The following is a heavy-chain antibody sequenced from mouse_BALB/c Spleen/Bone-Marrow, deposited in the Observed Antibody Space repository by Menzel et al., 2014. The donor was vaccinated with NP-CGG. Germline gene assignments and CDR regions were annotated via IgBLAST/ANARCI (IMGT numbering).Heavy chain of an antibody. CDR3: ARRWFAY. CDR1: GFTFSDYY. CDR2: ISDGGSYT. J-gene: IGHJ3*01. V-gene: IGHV5-4*02. Sequence: DVKLQESGGGLVKPGGSLKLSCAASGFTFSDYYMYWVRQTPEKRLEWVATISDGGSYTYYPDSVKGLFTIYRDNAKNNLYLQMSSLKSEDTAMYYCARRWFAYWGQGTLVTVSA.